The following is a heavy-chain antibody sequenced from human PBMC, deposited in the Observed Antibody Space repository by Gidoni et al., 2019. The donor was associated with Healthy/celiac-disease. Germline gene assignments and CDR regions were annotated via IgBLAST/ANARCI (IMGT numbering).Heavy chain of an antibody. D-gene: IGHD3-3*01. J-gene: IGHJ3*02. CDR3: ASPGHDFWSGYSDAFDI. V-gene: IGHV5-51*01. CDR1: GYSFTSYW. CDR2: IYPGDSDT. Sequence: EVQLVPSGAEVKKPGESLKISCKGSGYSFTSYWIGWVRQMPGKGLEWMGIIYPGDSDTRYSPSFQGQVTISADKSISTAYLQWSSLKASDTAMYYCASPGHDFWSGYSDAFDIWGQGTMVTVSS.